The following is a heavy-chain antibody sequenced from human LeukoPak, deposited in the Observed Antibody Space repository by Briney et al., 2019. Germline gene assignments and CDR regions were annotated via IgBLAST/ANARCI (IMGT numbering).Heavy chain of an antibody. V-gene: IGHV4-34*01. J-gene: IGHJ4*02. CDR2: INHSGST. CDR3: ARSARVLTGPYYFDY. CDR1: GGSFSGYY. D-gene: IGHD3-9*01. Sequence: SETLSLTCAVYGGSFSGYYWSWIRQPPGKGLEWIGEINHSGSTNYNPSLKSRVTISVDTSKNQFSLKLSSVTAADTAVYYCARSARVLTGPYYFDYWGQGTLVIVSS.